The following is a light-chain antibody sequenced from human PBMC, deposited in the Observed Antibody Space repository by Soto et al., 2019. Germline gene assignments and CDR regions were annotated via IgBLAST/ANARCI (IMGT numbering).Light chain of an antibody. CDR1: SSDVGSYNL. J-gene: IGLJ1*01. CDR3: CSYAGSSPNYV. V-gene: IGLV2-23*01. CDR2: EGS. Sequence: SVLTQPASVSGSPGQSITISCTGTSSDVGSYNLVSWYQQHPGKAPKLMIYEGSKRPSGVSNRFSGSKSGNTASLTISGLQAEHEADYYCCSYAGSSPNYVFGTGTKVTVL.